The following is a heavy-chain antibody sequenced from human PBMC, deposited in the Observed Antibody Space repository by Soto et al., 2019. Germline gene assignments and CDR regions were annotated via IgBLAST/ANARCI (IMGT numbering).Heavy chain of an antibody. D-gene: IGHD3-3*01. Sequence: EVQLVESGGGVVRPGGSLRLPCAASGFTFDDYGMSWVRQGPGKGLEWVSGISWNGGSTGYASSVKGRFNISRDNAKNSLYLQMNSLRAEDTALYHCARIDGSFWSGYSAFDIWGQGTMVTVSS. CDR3: ARIDGSFWSGYSAFDI. CDR2: ISWNGGST. V-gene: IGHV3-20*01. CDR1: GFTFDDYG. J-gene: IGHJ3*02.